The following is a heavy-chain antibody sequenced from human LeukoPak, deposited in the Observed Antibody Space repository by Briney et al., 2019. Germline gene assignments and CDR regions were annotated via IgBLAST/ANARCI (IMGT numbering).Heavy chain of an antibody. J-gene: IGHJ4*02. V-gene: IGHV3-66*01. CDR1: GFTFSSYA. CDR3: AREGPRGNSQFDY. Sequence: GGSLRLSCAASGFTFSSYAMHWVRQAPGKGLEWVSVIYSGGSTYYADSVKGRFTISRDNSKNTLYLQMNSLRAEDTAIYYCAREGPRGNSQFDYWGQGTLVTVS. D-gene: IGHD2/OR15-2a*01. CDR2: IYSGGST.